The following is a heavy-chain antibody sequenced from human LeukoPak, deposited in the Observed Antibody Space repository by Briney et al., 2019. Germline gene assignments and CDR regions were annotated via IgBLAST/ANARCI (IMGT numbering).Heavy chain of an antibody. CDR3: AKEIQTVAGTEFDD. Sequence: GGSLRLSCAASGYTFTSYAMSGVRDAPGKGLEWVSAISGRGGSTYYADSVKGRFTISRDNSKNTLYLQMNSLRAEDTAVYYCAKEIQTVAGTEFDDWGQGTLVTVSS. D-gene: IGHD6-19*01. CDR1: GYTFTSYA. V-gene: IGHV3-23*01. CDR2: ISGRGGST. J-gene: IGHJ4*02.